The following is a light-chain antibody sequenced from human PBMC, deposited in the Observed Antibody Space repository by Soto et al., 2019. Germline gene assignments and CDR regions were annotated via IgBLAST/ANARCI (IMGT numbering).Light chain of an antibody. V-gene: IGKV1-9*01. J-gene: IGKJ4*01. CDR1: QGISSY. Sequence: DIQLTQYTSLLSSVLGDRVTITCRASQGISSYLAWYQQKPGKAPKLLIYAASTLQSGVPSRFSGSGSGTEFTLTISSLQPEDFATYYCQQLNSYPLAFGGGTKVDI. CDR2: AAS. CDR3: QQLNSYPLA.